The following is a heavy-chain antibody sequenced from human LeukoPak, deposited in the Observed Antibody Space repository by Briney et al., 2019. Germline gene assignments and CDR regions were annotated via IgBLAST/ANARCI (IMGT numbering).Heavy chain of an antibody. CDR3: AKATGTFYYFDY. CDR2: IGGSGDST. J-gene: IGHJ4*02. CDR1: GFIFSTYA. Sequence: PGGSLRLSCATSGFIFSTYAMSWVRQTPGKGLEWVSSIGGSGDSTFYADSVNGRFTVSRDNSNNTLYLQMNSLRAEDTAVYYCAKATGTFYYFDYWGQGTLVTVSS. V-gene: IGHV3-23*01. D-gene: IGHD1-1*01.